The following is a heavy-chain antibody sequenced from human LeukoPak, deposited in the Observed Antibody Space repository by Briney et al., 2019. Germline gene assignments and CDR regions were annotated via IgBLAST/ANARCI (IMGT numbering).Heavy chain of an antibody. CDR3: AKGSSWLLRNYYMDV. Sequence: EASVKVSCKASGYTFTDFYIHWVRQAPGQGLEWMGWINPNSGGTKYAQKFQVRVTMTRDTSISTLYMELSSLRSEDTAVYYCAKGSSWLLRNYYMDVWGKGTTVTVSS. J-gene: IGHJ6*03. V-gene: IGHV1-2*02. CDR1: GYTFTDFY. D-gene: IGHD6-13*01. CDR2: INPNSGGT.